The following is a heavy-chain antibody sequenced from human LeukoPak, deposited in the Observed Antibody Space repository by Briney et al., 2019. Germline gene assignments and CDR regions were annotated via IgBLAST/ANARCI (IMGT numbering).Heavy chain of an antibody. CDR2: ITSSISTI. V-gene: IGHV3-48*02. Sequence: GGSLRLSCAASGFIFSTYEMHWVRQAPGKGLEWVSYITSSISTIYYADSVKRRFTLSRDNAKNSLYLQMNSLRDEDTAVYYCARVVGALDIWGQGTMVTVSS. D-gene: IGHD3-10*01. J-gene: IGHJ3*02. CDR1: GFIFSTYE. CDR3: ARVVGALDI.